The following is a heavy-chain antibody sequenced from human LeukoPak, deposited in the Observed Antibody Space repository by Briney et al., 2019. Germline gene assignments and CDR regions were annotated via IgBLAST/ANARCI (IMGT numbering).Heavy chain of an antibody. J-gene: IGHJ3*02. V-gene: IGHV4-4*07. CDR2: IYTSGST. CDR3: ARDGYCTNGVCTGGAFDI. CDR1: GGSISSYY. Sequence: PSETLSLTRTVSGGSISSYYWSWIRQPAGKGLEWIGRIYTSGSTNYNPSLKSRVTMSVGTSKNQFSLKLSSVTAADTAVYYCARDGYCTNGVCTGGAFDIWGQGTMVTVSS. D-gene: IGHD2-8*01.